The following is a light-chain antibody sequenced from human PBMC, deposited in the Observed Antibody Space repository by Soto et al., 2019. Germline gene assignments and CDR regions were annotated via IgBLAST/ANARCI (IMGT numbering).Light chain of an antibody. Sequence: EVVLTQSPGTVSLSPGERATLSCRASQNVTSNYLAWYQQKPGQAPRLLIYAASSRATGIPDRFSGSGSGTDLTLRISRLEPEDFAVNYCHQYGTSITWTFGQGTKVEIK. CDR2: AAS. CDR3: HQYGTSITWT. J-gene: IGKJ1*01. CDR1: QNVTSNY. V-gene: IGKV3-20*01.